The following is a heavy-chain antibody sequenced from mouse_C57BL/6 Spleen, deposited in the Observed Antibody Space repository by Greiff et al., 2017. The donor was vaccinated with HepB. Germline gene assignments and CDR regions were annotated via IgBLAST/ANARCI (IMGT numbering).Heavy chain of an antibody. J-gene: IGHJ3*01. CDR2: INPNNGGT. CDR3: ARLHYYGSSPGWFAY. Sequence: EVQLQQSGPELVKPGASVKISCKASGYTFTDYYMNWVKQSHGKSLEWIGDINPNNGGTSYNQKFKGKATLTVDKSSSTAYMELRSLTSEDSAVYYCARLHYYGSSPGWFAYWGQGTLVTVSA. D-gene: IGHD1-1*01. CDR1: GYTFTDYY. V-gene: IGHV1-26*01.